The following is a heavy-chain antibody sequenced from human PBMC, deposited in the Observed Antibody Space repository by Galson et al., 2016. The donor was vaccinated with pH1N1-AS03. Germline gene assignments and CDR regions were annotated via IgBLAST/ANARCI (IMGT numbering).Heavy chain of an antibody. Sequence: SLRLSCAASEFSLPNYGMYWVRQAPGKGLEWVSSISFSGGSTYYADSVKGRFTISRHISKNTVYLQMRSLRGDDTAIYYCAKDLWRAAVAGSGALDMWGHGTMVTVSS. CDR2: ISFSGGST. J-gene: IGHJ3*02. CDR1: EFSLPNYG. CDR3: AKDLWRAAVAGSGALDM. V-gene: IGHV3-23*01. D-gene: IGHD6-19*01.